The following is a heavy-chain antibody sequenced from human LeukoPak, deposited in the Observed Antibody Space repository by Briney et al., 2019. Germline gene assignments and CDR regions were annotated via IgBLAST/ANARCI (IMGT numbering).Heavy chain of an antibody. J-gene: IGHJ4*02. Sequence: GGSLRLSCAASGFTFSSYAMSWVRQAPGKGLEWVSAISGSGGSTYYADSVKGRFTISRDNAKNSLYLQMNSLRAENTAVYYCARVSAVTLRGSGWYYFDYWGQGTLVTVSS. V-gene: IGHV3-23*01. CDR2: ISGSGGST. D-gene: IGHD6-19*01. CDR3: ARVSAVTLRGSGWYYFDY. CDR1: GFTFSSYA.